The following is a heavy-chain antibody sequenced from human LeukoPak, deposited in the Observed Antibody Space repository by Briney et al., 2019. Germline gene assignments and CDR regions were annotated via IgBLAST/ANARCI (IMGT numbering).Heavy chain of an antibody. D-gene: IGHD6-19*01. Sequence: ASLKVSCKASGYTFTSYDIYRVREAPGQGLEWMGWLNPNSGNTGYAQKFQGRVTITRNTSISTAYMELSSLRSEDTAVYYCARGLKQWLVRPYYYYYYYMDVWGKGTTVTVSS. CDR2: LNPNSGNT. J-gene: IGHJ6*03. CDR3: ARGLKQWLVRPYYYYYYYMDV. CDR1: GYTFTSYD. V-gene: IGHV1-8*03.